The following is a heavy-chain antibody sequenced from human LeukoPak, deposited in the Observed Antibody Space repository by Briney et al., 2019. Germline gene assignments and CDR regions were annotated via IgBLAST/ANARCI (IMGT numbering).Heavy chain of an antibody. CDR2: IHYSDT. CDR3: ARDHGGSGSYVY. V-gene: IGHV4-61*08. Sequence: SETLSLTCAVSGGSISSGGYSWSWIRQPPGKGLEWIGYIHYSDTNYNPSLKSRVTISVDTSKNQFSLKLSSVTAADTAVYYCARDHGGSGSYVYWGQGTLVTVSS. D-gene: IGHD3-10*01. J-gene: IGHJ4*02. CDR1: GGSISSGGYS.